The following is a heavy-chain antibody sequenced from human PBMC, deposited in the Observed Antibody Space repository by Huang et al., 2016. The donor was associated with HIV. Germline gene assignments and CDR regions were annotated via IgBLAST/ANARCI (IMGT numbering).Heavy chain of an antibody. CDR2: MSDDGRSD. J-gene: IGHJ5*02. V-gene: IGHV3-30*18. CDR1: GFIFSNFG. CDR3: AKESRWFSDFDQ. Sequence: QVQLVESGGGVVQPGTSLRLSCAASGFIFSNFGMHWVRQAPGKGLEVVSVMSDDGRSDRYSDSVKGRFTISRDNDKNTLSLEMNRLRHDDTAVYYCAKESRWFSDFDQWGQGTLVTVSS. D-gene: IGHD2-15*01.